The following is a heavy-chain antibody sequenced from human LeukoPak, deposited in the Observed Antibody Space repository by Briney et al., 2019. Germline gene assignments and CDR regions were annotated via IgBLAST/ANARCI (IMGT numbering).Heavy chain of an antibody. D-gene: IGHD5-18*01. J-gene: IGHJ4*02. CDR3: AIVHRGYSYGRLDY. V-gene: IGHV3-48*02. CDR1: GYAFSEYS. Sequence: GGSLRLSCAPSGYAFSEYSTNWVRQAPGEGLEWVSYISSSDNTIQYADSVKGRFTISRDNAKNSLYLEMNSLRDEDTAVYYCAIVHRGYSYGRLDYGGQGTLVSVSS. CDR2: ISSSDNTI.